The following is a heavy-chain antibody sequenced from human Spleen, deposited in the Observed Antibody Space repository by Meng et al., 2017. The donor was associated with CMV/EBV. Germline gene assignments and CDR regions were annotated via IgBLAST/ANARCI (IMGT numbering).Heavy chain of an antibody. CDR3: ARVREHTSLGNYWFDP. CDR1: GASSTTAKW. D-gene: IGHD5-18*01. J-gene: IGHJ5*02. V-gene: IGHV4-4*02. Sequence: GASSTTAKWWTWVRQPPGKGLEWVGEIDHSGNSNSNPSIESRLTLSLETSENLLTLTMTSVTADDTAIYYCARVREHTSLGNYWFDPWGQGTLVTVSS. CDR2: IDHSGNS.